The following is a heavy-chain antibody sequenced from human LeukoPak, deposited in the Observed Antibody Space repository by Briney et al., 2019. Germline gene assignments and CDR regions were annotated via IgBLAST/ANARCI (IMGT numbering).Heavy chain of an antibody. V-gene: IGHV1-18*01. CDR2: ISAHNGNT. D-gene: IGHD3-10*01. CDR3: AREDGGYYGSGSYTNWFDP. J-gene: IGHJ5*02. Sequence: ASVKVSCKASGYTFTSYGISWVRQAPGQGLEWMGWISAHNGNTNYAQKLQGKVTMTTDTSTSTAYMELRSLRSDDTAVYYCAREDGGYYGSGSYTNWFDPWGQGTLVTVSS. CDR1: GYTFTSYG.